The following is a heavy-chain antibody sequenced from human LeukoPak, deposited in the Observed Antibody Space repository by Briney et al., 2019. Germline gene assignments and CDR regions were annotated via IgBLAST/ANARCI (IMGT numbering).Heavy chain of an antibody. CDR2: IYYSGST. CDR1: GGSISSSSYY. J-gene: IGHJ6*03. D-gene: IGHD3-10*01. CDR3: AGGGSSGSYYSYYYYYMDV. V-gene: IGHV4-39*01. Sequence: SETLSLTCTVSGGSISSSSYYWGWIRQPPGTGLEWIGSIYYSGSTYYNPSLKSRVTISVDTSKNQFSLKLSSVTAADTAVYYCAGGGSSGSYYSYYYYYMDVWGKGTTVTVSS.